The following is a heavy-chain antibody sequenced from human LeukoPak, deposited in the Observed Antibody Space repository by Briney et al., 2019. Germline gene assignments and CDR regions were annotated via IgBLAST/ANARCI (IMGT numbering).Heavy chain of an antibody. J-gene: IGHJ4*02. CDR2: IYHSGST. CDR1: GGSISSSNW. D-gene: IGHD1-26*01. V-gene: IGHV4-4*02. CDR3: ARAYIVGASHFDY. Sequence: PSGTLSLTCAVSGGSISSSNWWSWVRQPPGKGLEWIGEIYHSGSTNYNPSLKSRVTISVDKSKNQFSLKLNSVTAADTAVYYCARAYIVGASHFDYWGQGTLVTVSS.